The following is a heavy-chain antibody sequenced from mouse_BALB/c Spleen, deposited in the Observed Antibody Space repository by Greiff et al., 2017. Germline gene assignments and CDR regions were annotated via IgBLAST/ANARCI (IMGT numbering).Heavy chain of an antibody. CDR2: ISSGGST. CDR1: GFTFSSYA. CDR3: ARGYYDYDYYAMDY. Sequence: EVMLVESGGGLVKPGGSLKLSCAASGFTFSSYAMSWVRQTPEKRLEWVASISSGGSTYYPDSVKGRFTISRDNARNILYLQMSSLRSEDTAMYYCARGYYDYDYYAMDYWGQGTSVTVSS. D-gene: IGHD2-4*01. J-gene: IGHJ4*01. V-gene: IGHV5-6-5*01.